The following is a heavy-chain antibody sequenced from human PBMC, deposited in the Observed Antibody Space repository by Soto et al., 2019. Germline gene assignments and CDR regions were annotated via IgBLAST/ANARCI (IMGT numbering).Heavy chain of an antibody. D-gene: IGHD6-6*01. Sequence: ASETLSLTCTVSGGSINSAGYYWSWLRQHPGQGLEWIGNIYYSGSTNYNPSLKSRVTISVDTSKNQFSLKLSSVTAADTAVYYCARSYSSSDWFDPWGQGTLVTVSS. CDR1: GGSINSAGYY. CDR3: ARSYSSSDWFDP. CDR2: IYYSGST. V-gene: IGHV4-61*08. J-gene: IGHJ5*02.